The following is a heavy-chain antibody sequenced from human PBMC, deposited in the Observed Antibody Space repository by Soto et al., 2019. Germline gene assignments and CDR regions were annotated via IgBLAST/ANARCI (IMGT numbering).Heavy chain of an antibody. CDR2: IKKNADGGTT. V-gene: IGHV3-15*01. Sequence: GGSLRLSCAASGFIVRNAGRSWVRQAPGKGLELVGRIKKNADGGTTDYAAPVEGRFTISRDDSKNTLFLQMNSLRPEDIAVYYCTTNPVGYRYFDYWGQGTLVTVSS. CDR1: GFIVRNAG. D-gene: IGHD5-18*01. CDR3: TTNPVGYRYFDY. J-gene: IGHJ4*02.